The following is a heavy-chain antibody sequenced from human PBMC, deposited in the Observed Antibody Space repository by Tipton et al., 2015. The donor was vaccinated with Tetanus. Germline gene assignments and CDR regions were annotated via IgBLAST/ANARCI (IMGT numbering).Heavy chain of an antibody. CDR3: GRDRGVRGGYYYSPGMDV. J-gene: IGHJ6*02. V-gene: IGHV4-31*03. D-gene: IGHD3-10*01. Sequence: TLSLTCTVSGGSISSDGAYWSWIRQHPGEGLEWIGYISNSGSAYYNPSLKRRVTISVDTSQKQISLKVNSVTAADTAVYYCGRDRGVRGGYYYSPGMDVWGQGTTVTVSS. CDR2: ISNSGSA. CDR1: GGSISSDGAY.